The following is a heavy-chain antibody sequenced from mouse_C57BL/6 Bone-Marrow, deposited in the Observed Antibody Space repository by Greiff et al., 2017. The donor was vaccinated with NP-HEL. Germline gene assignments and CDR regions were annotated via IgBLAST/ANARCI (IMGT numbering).Heavy chain of an antibody. J-gene: IGHJ1*03. CDR2: IYPGDGDT. V-gene: IGHV1-82*01. D-gene: IGHD2-5*01. CDR1: GYAFSSSW. CDR3: ARVTYYSNYWYFDV. Sequence: QVQLKESGPELVKPGASVKISCKASGYAFSSSWMNWVKQRPGKGLEWIGRIYPGDGDTNYNGKFKGKATLTADKSSSTAYMQLSSLTSEDSAVYFCARVTYYSNYWYFDVWGTGTTVTVSS.